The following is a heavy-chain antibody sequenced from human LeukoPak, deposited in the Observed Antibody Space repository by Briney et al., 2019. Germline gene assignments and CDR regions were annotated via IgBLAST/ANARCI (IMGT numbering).Heavy chain of an antibody. CDR1: GYTFSSYW. Sequence: GESLKISCKGSGYTFSSYWIGWVRQMPGKGLEWMGIIYPGESDTRYSPSLQGQVTISVDTSIGTAYLQWSSLKASDTAIYYCARQNDFRLDYWGQGTLVTVSS. CDR3: ARQNDFRLDY. D-gene: IGHD3-3*01. V-gene: IGHV5-51*01. CDR2: IYPGESDT. J-gene: IGHJ4*02.